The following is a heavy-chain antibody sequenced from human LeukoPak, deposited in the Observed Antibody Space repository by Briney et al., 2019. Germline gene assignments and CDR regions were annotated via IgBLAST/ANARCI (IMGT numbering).Heavy chain of an antibody. CDR2: IYTSGST. Sequence: SETLSLTCTVSGGSISSYYWSWIRQPAGKGLEWIGRIYTSGSTNYNPSLKSRVTMSVDTSKNQFSLKLSSVTAADTAVYYCARNYCSGVSCYDDYWGQGTLVTVSS. V-gene: IGHV4-4*07. CDR1: GGSISSYY. D-gene: IGHD2-15*01. J-gene: IGHJ4*02. CDR3: ARNYCSGVSCYDDY.